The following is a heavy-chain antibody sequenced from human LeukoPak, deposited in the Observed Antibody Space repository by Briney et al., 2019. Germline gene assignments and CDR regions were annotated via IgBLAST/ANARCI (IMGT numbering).Heavy chain of an antibody. V-gene: IGHV4-61*08. J-gene: IGHJ2*01. CDR1: GASISSSDRY. CDR3: ARVYYSRSYDYWYFDL. Sequence: SETLSLTCTVSGASISSSDRYWGWIRQPPGKGLEWIGYIYYSGSTNYNPSLKSRVTISVDTSKNQFSLKLRSVTAADTAVYYCARVYYSRSYDYWYFDLWGRGTLVTVSS. CDR2: IYYSGST. D-gene: IGHD6-13*01.